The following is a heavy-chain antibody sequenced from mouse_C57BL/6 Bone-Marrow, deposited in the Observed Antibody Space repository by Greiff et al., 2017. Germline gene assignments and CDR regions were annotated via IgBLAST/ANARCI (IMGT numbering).Heavy chain of an antibody. J-gene: IGHJ4*01. Sequence: QVQLQQSGAELVKPGASVKLSCKASGYTFTEYTIHWVKQRPGQGLEWIGWFYPGSGSIKYNEKFKDKATLTADKSSSTVYMELSRLTSEDSAVYYCARHSLYYYGSRGYYAMDYWGQGTSVTVSS. CDR1: GYTFTEYT. CDR2: FYPGSGSI. D-gene: IGHD1-1*01. CDR3: ARHSLYYYGSRGYYAMDY. V-gene: IGHV1-62-2*01.